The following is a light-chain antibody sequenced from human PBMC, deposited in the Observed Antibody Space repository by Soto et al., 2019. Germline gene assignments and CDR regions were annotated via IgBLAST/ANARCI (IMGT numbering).Light chain of an antibody. J-gene: IGKJ1*01. CDR1: QSVSSN. CDR3: QQYNSYSWT. Sequence: EIVMTQSPATLSVSPGERATFSCRASQSVSSNLAWYQQKPGQAPRLLIYGASNRATGIPDRFSGSGSGTEFTLTISSLQPDDFATYYCQQYNSYSWTFGQGTKVDI. V-gene: IGKV3D-15*01. CDR2: GAS.